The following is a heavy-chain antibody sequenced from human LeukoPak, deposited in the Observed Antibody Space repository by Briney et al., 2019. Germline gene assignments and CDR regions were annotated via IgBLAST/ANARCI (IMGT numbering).Heavy chain of an antibody. V-gene: IGHV3-23*01. J-gene: IGHJ4*02. CDR2: ISDSGGGT. Sequence: PGGSLRLSRAASGFTFNTYSMNWARQAPGKGLEWVSTISDSGGGTYYADSVKGRFTISRDNSKNTLYLQMNSLRAEDTAVYYCDGADFWGQGTLVTVSS. CDR1: GFTFNTYS. CDR3: DGADF.